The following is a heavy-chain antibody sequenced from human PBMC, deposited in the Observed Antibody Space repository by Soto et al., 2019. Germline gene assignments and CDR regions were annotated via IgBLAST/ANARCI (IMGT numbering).Heavy chain of an antibody. J-gene: IGHJ6*02. CDR1: GFTFSSYG. V-gene: IGHV3-30*18. D-gene: IGHD3-9*01. CDR2: ISYDGSNK. Sequence: GGSLRLSCAASGFTFSSYGMHWVRQAPGKGLEWVAVISYDGSNKYYADSVKGRFTISRDNSKNTLYLQMNSLRAEDTAVYYCAKDWNFDWFPPLNYYYYGMDVWGQGTTVTVSS. CDR3: AKDWNFDWFPPLNYYYYGMDV.